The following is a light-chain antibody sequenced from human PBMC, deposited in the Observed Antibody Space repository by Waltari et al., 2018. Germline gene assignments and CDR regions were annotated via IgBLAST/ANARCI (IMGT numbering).Light chain of an antibody. V-gene: IGLV1-40*01. CDR2: GVN. Sequence: QSVLTQPPSVSGAPGQRVAISCTGSSSNIGAGYDVHWYQQVPGKGPKLLMYGVNTRPLGVPDRFSGSQSGTSASLAITGLQAEDEADYYCQSYDTSLSVVFGGGTKLTVL. J-gene: IGLJ2*01. CDR3: QSYDTSLSVV. CDR1: SSNIGAGYD.